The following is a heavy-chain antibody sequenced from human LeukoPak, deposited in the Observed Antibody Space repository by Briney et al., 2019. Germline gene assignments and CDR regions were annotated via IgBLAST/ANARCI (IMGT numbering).Heavy chain of an antibody. CDR2: ISGSGGST. V-gene: IGHV3-23*01. Sequence: GGSLRVSCAASGFTFSSYAMSWVRQAPGKGLEWVSAISGSGGSTYYADSVKGRFTISRDNSKNTLYLQMNSLRAEDTAVYYCAKAYGGNSAWYFDLWGRGTLVTVSS. D-gene: IGHD4-23*01. CDR3: AKAYGGNSAWYFDL. CDR1: GFTFSSYA. J-gene: IGHJ2*01.